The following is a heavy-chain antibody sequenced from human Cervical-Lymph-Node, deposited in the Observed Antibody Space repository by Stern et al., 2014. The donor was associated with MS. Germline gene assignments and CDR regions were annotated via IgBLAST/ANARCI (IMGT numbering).Heavy chain of an antibody. Sequence: QLVQSWAEVKKPGSSVNVSCKASGGTFSNFAINWVRQAPGQGLEWMGGIIRFSGTANYAQQFQGRVTITADESTNTAYMELSSLRSEDTAVYYCARDDALRSFDYWGQGTLVTVSS. CDR2: IIRFSGTA. D-gene: IGHD2-2*01. J-gene: IGHJ4*02. CDR1: GGTFSNFA. CDR3: ARDDALRSFDY. V-gene: IGHV1-69*01.